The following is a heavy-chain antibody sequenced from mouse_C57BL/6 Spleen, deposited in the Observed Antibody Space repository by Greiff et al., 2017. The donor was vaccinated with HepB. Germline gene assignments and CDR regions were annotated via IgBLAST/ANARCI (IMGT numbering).Heavy chain of an antibody. J-gene: IGHJ2*01. CDR2: INPSSGYT. D-gene: IGHD1-1*01. CDR1: GYTFTSHT. V-gene: IGHV1-4*01. CDR3: ARARYYYGSGDY. Sequence: QVQLQQSGAELARPGASVKMSCKASGYTFTSHTMHWVKQRPGQGLEWIGYINPSSGYTKYNQKFKDKATLTADKSSSTAYMQLSSLTSEDSAVYYCARARYYYGSGDYWGQGTTLTVSS.